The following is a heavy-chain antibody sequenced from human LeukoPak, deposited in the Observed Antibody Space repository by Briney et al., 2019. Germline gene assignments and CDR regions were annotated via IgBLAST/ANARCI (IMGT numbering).Heavy chain of an antibody. V-gene: IGHV3-30-3*01. CDR2: ISYDGSNK. J-gene: IGHJ5*02. CDR3: ARVTPGGAMLRGLIGNWFDP. Sequence: PGRSLRLSRAASGFTFSNFAMHWVRQGPGKGLERVAVISYDGSNKYYADSVKGRFTISRDNSEHTLYLQMNSLRAEDTAIYYCARVTPGGAMLRGLIGNWFDPWGQGTLVTISS. CDR1: GFTFSNFA. D-gene: IGHD3-10*01.